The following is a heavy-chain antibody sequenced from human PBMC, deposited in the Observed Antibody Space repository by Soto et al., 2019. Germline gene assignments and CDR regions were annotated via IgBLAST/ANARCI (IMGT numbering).Heavy chain of an antibody. Sequence: PGESLKISCKGSGYSFTSYWVGWVRQMPWKGLEWMGIIYPGDSDTRYSPSFQGQVTISADKSISTAYLQWSSLKASDTAMYYCARTRYYYDSSGYYSPLDYWGQGTLVTVSS. CDR2: IYPGDSDT. V-gene: IGHV5-51*01. J-gene: IGHJ4*02. D-gene: IGHD3-22*01. CDR1: GYSFTSYW. CDR3: ARTRYYYDSSGYYSPLDY.